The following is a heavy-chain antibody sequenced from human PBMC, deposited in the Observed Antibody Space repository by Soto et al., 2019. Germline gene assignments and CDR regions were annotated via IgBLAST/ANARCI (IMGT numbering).Heavy chain of an antibody. Sequence: SETLSLTCTVSGGSISSYYWSWIRQPPGKGLEWIGYIYYSGSTNYNPSLKSRVTISVDTSKNQFSLKLSSVTAADTAVYYCARDVSFGVVRDGGMDVWGQGTTVTVSS. D-gene: IGHD3-3*01. J-gene: IGHJ6*02. V-gene: IGHV4-59*01. CDR2: IYYSGST. CDR3: ARDVSFGVVRDGGMDV. CDR1: GGSISSYY.